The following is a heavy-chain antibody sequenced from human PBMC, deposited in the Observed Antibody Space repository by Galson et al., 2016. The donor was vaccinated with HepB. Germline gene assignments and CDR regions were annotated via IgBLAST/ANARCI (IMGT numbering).Heavy chain of an antibody. CDR2: LSRTSSTI. J-gene: IGHJ6*02. Sequence: SLRLSCAASGFSFSSYNMNWVRQAPGKGLEWVSFLSRTSSTIYYADSVKGRFTISRDNAKNSLYLQMNSLRDEDTAVYYCSRELMGSKEYYYYGMDVWGQGTTVTVSS. V-gene: IGHV3-48*02. D-gene: IGHD1-26*01. CDR1: GFSFSSYN. CDR3: SRELMGSKEYYYYGMDV.